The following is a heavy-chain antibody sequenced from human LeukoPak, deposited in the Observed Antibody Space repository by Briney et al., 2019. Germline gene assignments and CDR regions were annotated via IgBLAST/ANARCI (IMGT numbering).Heavy chain of an antibody. CDR2: IIPILGIA. CDR1: GYTFTAYY. V-gene: IGHV1-69*04. Sequence: ASVKVSCKPSGYTFTAYYLHWLRQAPGQGLEWMGRIIPILGIANYAQKFQGRVTITADKSTSTAYMELSSLRSEDTAVYYCARVPSGISPGEGFYFDYWGQGTLVTVSS. D-gene: IGHD3-10*01. J-gene: IGHJ4*02. CDR3: ARVPSGISPGEGFYFDY.